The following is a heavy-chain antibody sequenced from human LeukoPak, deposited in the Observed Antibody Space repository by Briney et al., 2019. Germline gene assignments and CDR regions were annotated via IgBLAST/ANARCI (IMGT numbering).Heavy chain of an antibody. J-gene: IGHJ5*02. D-gene: IGHD2-8*01. Sequence: ASVKVSCKASGYTFTSYDINWVRQATGQGLEWMGWINPNSGGTNYAQKFQGRVTMTRDTSISTAYMELSRLRSDDTAVYYCAREGEDIVLMVYATGKYNWFDPWGQGTLVTVSS. V-gene: IGHV1-2*02. CDR2: INPNSGGT. CDR3: AREGEDIVLMVYATGKYNWFDP. CDR1: GYTFTSYD.